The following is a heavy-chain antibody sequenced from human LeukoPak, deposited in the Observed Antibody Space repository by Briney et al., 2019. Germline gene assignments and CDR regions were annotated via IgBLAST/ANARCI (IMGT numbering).Heavy chain of an antibody. CDR2: INHSGST. CDR1: GGSFSGYY. J-gene: IGHJ4*02. CDR3: ASGYSYGLRDY. V-gene: IGHV4-34*01. D-gene: IGHD5-18*01. Sequence: SETLSLTCAVYGGSFSGYYWSWIRQPPGKGLEWIGEINHSGSTSYNPSLKSRVTISVDTSKNQFSLKLSSVTAADTAVYYCASGYSYGLRDYWGQGTLVTVSS.